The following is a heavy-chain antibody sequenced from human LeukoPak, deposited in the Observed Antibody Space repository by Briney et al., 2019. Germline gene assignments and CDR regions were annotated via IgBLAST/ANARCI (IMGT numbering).Heavy chain of an antibody. D-gene: IGHD3-10*01. Sequence: GASVQVSCKASGHTFSDYYIHWVRQAPGQGLEWMGWISPNSGDTKNAQKFQGRVTMTRDTSISTAYMEVISLRSDDTAVYFCARFGAPQWPGAPLGINGFDIWGQGTMVTVS. J-gene: IGHJ3*02. CDR3: ARFGAPQWPGAPLGINGFDI. CDR1: GHTFSDYY. V-gene: IGHV1-2*02. CDR2: ISPNSGDT.